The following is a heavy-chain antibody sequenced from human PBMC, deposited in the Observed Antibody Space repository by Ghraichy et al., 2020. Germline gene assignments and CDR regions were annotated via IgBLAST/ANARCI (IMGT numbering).Heavy chain of an antibody. V-gene: IGHV3-64*01. CDR2: ISSNGGST. Sequence: GESLNISCAASGFTFSSYAMHWVRQAPGKGLEYVSAISSNGGSTYYANSVKGRFTISRYNSKNTLYLQMGSLRAEDMAVYYCARFLATTKTYYFDYWGQGTLVTVSS. CDR1: GFTFSSYA. D-gene: IGHD5-12*01. J-gene: IGHJ4*02. CDR3: ARFLATTKTYYFDY.